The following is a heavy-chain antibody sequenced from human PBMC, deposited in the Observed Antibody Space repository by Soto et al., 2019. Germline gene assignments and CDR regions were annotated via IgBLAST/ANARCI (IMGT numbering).Heavy chain of an antibody. CDR1: GGSISPFY. J-gene: IGHJ4*02. D-gene: IGHD3-16*01. CDR2: LYYNDNT. CDR3: ARVGGVAARTFDY. Sequence: TSETLSLTCTVSGGSISPFYWSWVRQPPGKGLEWIGYLYYNDNTNYNPSLKSRVTISVDASKNQVSLRLTSVTAADTAVYYCARVGGVAARTFDYWGQGTVVTVSS. V-gene: IGHV4-59*01.